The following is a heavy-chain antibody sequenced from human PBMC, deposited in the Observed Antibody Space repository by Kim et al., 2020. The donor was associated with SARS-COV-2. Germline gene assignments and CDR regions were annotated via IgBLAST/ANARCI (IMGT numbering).Heavy chain of an antibody. D-gene: IGHD3-10*01. CDR2: ISYDGSNK. V-gene: IGHV3-30-3*01. CDR1: GFTFSSYA. CDR3: AREGFGELLPL. Sequence: GGSLRLSCAASGFTFSSYAMHWVRQAPGKGLEWVAVISYDGSNKYYADSVKGRFTISRDNSKNTLYLQMNSLRAEDTAVYYCAREGFGELLPLWGQGTLVTVSS. J-gene: IGHJ4*02.